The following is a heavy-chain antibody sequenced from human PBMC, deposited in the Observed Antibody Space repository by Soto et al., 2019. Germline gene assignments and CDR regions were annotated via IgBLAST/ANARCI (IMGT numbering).Heavy chain of an antibody. CDR2: IRSKANSYAT. V-gene: IGHV3-73*02. CDR1: GFTFSGSA. CDR3: TALNSGSQTDY. Sequence: EVQLVESGGGLVQPGGSLKLSCAASGFTFSGSAMHWVRQASGKGLEWVGRIRSKANSYATAYAASVKGRFTISRDDSKNTAYLQMNSLKTEDTAVYYCTALNSGSQTDYWGQGTLVTVSS. D-gene: IGHD1-26*01. J-gene: IGHJ4*02.